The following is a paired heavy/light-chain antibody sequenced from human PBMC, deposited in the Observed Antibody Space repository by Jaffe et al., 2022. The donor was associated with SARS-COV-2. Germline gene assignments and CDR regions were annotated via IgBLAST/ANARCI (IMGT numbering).Heavy chain of an antibody. V-gene: IGHV2-70*01. CDR1: GFSLSTTGMG. J-gene: IGHJ6*02. CDR2: IDWDDDK. Sequence: QVTLRESGPALVKPTQTLTLTCTFSGFSLSTTGMGVNWIRQPPGKALEWLALIDWDDDKYYSTSLKTRLTISKDTSKNQVVLTLTNMDPVDTATYYCARSNGSPDEGYYNSGMDVWGQGITVTVSS. D-gene: IGHD2-8*01. CDR3: ARSNGSPDEGYYNSGMDV.
Light chain of an antibody. CDR3: ALWDDSLSGDWV. V-gene: IGLV1-47*01. Sequence: QSVLTQPPSASGTPGQRVTISCFGSSSNIGSNYVYWYQQLPGTAPKLLIYRNNQRPSGVPDRFSGSKSGTSASLAISGLRSEDEADYYCALWDDSLSGDWVFGGGTKLTVL. CDR1: SSNIGSNY. CDR2: RNN. J-gene: IGLJ3*02.